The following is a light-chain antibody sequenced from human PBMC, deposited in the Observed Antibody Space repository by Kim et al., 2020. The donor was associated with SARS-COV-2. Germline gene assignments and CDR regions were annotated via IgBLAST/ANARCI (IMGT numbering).Light chain of an antibody. CDR2: DTS. CDR3: QQYGHSPPAT. J-gene: IGKJ1*01. V-gene: IGKV3-20*01. Sequence: ENVLTQSPGTLSLSPGEGATLSCRASQSVSSTYLAWYQQRPGQAPRLLIHDTSTRATGIPDRFSGSGSGTDFTLTITRLEPEDFAVYYCQQYGHSPPATFGQGTKVEIK. CDR1: QSVSSTY.